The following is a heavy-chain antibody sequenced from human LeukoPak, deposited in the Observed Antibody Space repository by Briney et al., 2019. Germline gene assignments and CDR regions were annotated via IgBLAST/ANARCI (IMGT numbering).Heavy chain of an antibody. Sequence: GASVKVSCKTSGYTFTNYGISWVRQVPGQGLEWMGWISAYNGNTNYAQKLQGRVTMTTDTSTSTAYMELRSLRYDDTAVYYCASGHVDIVAAPPGYWGQGTLVTVSS. CDR2: ISAYNGNT. CDR3: ASGHVDIVAAPPGY. J-gene: IGHJ4*02. V-gene: IGHV1-18*01. D-gene: IGHD5-12*01. CDR1: GYTFTNYG.